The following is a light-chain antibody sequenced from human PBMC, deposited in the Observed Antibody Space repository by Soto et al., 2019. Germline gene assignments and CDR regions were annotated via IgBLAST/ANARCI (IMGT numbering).Light chain of an antibody. V-gene: IGLV1-44*01. CDR2: SNN. J-gene: IGLJ3*02. CDR1: NFNIGRNT. Sequence: QSVLTQPPSTSEAPGQRVTISCTGSNFNIGRNTVNWYYQLPGTAPKLLIYSNNQRPSGVPDRISGSKSGTSASLAITGLQSEDEADYFCATWDDSLNGWVFGGGTKL. CDR3: ATWDDSLNGWV.